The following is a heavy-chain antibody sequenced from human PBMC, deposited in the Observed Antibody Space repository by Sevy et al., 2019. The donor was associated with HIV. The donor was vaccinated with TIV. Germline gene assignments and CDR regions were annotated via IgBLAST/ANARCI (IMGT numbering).Heavy chain of an antibody. CDR3: ARDLSGDSDY. V-gene: IGHV3-74*01. J-gene: IGHJ4*02. D-gene: IGHD3-10*01. CDR2: INSDGSST. CDR1: GFTLSSYW. Sequence: GGSLRLSCAASGFTLSSYWMHWVRQAPGKGLVCVSRINSDGSSTTYADSVKGRFTISRDNAKNTLYLQMNSLRAGDTAVYYCARDLSGDSDYWGQGTLVTVSS.